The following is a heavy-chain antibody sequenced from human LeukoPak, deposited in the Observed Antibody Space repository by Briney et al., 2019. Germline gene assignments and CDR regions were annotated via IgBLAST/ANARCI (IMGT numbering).Heavy chain of an antibody. CDR1: GFTFSNYG. CDR3: AKEFRNRLTADY. J-gene: IGHJ4*02. V-gene: IGHV3-23*01. Sequence: GGSLRLSCAASGFTFSNYGMNWVRQAPGKGLEWVSAISASGDHTYSADSVKGRFTISRDNSKNTLYMQMDSLRAEDTAVYYCAKEFRNRLTADYWGQGTLVTVSS. CDR2: ISASGDHT.